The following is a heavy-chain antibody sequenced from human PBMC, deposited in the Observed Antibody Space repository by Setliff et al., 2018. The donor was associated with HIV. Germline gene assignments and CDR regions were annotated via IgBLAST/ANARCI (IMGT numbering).Heavy chain of an antibody. CDR2: ITPNSGGT. CDR1: GYTFADHY. J-gene: IGHJ4*02. V-gene: IGHV1-2*06. CDR3: ARDTENVFISGHRYFDY. Sequence: ASVKVSCKASGYTFADHYMHWVRQAPGQGLEWMGRITPNSGGTNYARKFQDRVTMTRDTSISTAYMELSRLTSDDTAVYYCARDTENVFISGHRYFDYWGPGTLVTVSS. D-gene: IGHD6-19*01.